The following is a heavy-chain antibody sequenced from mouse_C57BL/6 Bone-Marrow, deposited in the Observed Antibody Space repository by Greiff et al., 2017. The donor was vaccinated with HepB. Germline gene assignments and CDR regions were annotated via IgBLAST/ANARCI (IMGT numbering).Heavy chain of an antibody. J-gene: IGHJ2*01. CDR2: IYPRSGNT. V-gene: IGHV1-81*01. CDR3: ARFYYFDY. Sequence: QVQLQQSGAELARPGASVKLSCKASGYTFTSYGISWVKQRTGQGLEWIGEIYPRSGNTYYNEKFKGKATLTADKSSSTAYMELRSLTSEDSAVYVCARFYYFDYWGQGTTLTVSS. CDR1: GYTFTSYG.